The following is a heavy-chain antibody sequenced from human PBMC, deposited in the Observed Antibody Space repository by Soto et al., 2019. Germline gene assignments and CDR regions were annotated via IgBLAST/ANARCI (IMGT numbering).Heavy chain of an antibody. CDR1: GGSISSYY. V-gene: IGHV4-59*01. Sequence: SETLSLTCTVSGGSISSYYWSWIRQSPGKGLEWIGCIYYSGNTNYNPSLKSRVTISVNTSKNQFSLRLTSVTAADTAVYYCARVGPWVPYYYDSSPYTFENWFDPWGQGTLVTVSS. D-gene: IGHD3-22*01. CDR2: IYYSGNT. J-gene: IGHJ5*02. CDR3: ARVGPWVPYYYDSSPYTFENWFDP.